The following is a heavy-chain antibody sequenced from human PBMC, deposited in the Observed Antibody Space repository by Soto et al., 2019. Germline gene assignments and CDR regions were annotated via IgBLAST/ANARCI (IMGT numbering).Heavy chain of an antibody. V-gene: IGHV3-30*18. CDR2: ISYDGSNK. J-gene: IGHJ6*02. Sequence: PGRSMRLSCAASGFTFSSYGMHWVRQAPGKGLEWVAVISYDGSNKYYADSVKGRFTISRDNSKNTLYLQMNSLRAEDTAVYYCAKDLPVDYYYYYGMSCRGQGTTVTVS. CDR1: GFTFSSYG. CDR3: AKDLPVDYYYYYGMSC.